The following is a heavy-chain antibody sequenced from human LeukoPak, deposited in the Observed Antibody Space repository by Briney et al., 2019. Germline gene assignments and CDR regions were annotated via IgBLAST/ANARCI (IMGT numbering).Heavy chain of an antibody. CDR1: GFTFSDYY. J-gene: IGHJ4*02. D-gene: IGHD2-15*01. CDR3: AREDCSGGSCYSQGVFDY. Sequence: GGSLRLSCAASGFTFSDYYMCWIRQAPGKGLEWVSYISSSGSTIYYADSVKGRFTISRDNAKNSLYLQMNSLRAEDTAVYYCAREDCSGGSCYSQGVFDYWGQGTLVTVSS. V-gene: IGHV3-11*01. CDR2: ISSSGSTI.